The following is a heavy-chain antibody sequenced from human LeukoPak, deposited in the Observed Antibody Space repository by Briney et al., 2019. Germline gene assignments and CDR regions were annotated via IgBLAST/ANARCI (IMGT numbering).Heavy chain of an antibody. D-gene: IGHD3-10*01. Sequence: GGSLRLSCAASGFTFSSYSMNWVRQAPGKGLEWVSYISSSSSTIYYADSVKGRFTISRDNAKHSLYLQMNSLRAEDTAVYYCARDCEWCGSGSYPTLLFRYYGMDVWGQGTTVIVSS. V-gene: IGHV3-48*01. CDR3: ARDCEWCGSGSYPTLLFRYYGMDV. CDR2: ISSSSSTI. J-gene: IGHJ6*02. CDR1: GFTFSSYS.